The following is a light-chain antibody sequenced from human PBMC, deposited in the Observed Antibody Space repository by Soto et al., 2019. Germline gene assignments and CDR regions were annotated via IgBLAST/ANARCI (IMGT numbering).Light chain of an antibody. CDR2: EAS. V-gene: IGKV1-5*03. Sequence: DIQMTQSPSNLSASVGDRVTITCRASQSISSWLAWYPPKSGKAPKLVICEASSLKSGAPSRFSGSGSVTEFTLTISSLQPDDFATYCCQQLNNYPWTFGQGTRVEIK. CDR3: QQLNNYPWT. J-gene: IGKJ1*01. CDR1: QSISSW.